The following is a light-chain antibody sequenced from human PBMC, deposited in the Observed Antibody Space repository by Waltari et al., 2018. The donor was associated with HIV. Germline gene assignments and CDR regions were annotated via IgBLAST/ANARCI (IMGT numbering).Light chain of an antibody. CDR1: SSNIETDN. Sequence: SCSGSSSNIETDNVYWYQQLPGMTPKLLIYKNFLRPSGVPDRFAASKSGTSASLTISGLRSADEADYYCVGWDSSLSAYVFGAGTKVAVL. J-gene: IGLJ1*01. CDR3: VGWDSSLSAYV. V-gene: IGLV1-47*01. CDR2: KNF.